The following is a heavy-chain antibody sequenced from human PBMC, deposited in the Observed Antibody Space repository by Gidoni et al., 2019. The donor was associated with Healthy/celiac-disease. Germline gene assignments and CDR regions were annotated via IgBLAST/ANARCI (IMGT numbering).Heavy chain of an antibody. J-gene: IGHJ4*02. D-gene: IGHD4-4*01. V-gene: IGHV1-46*01. CDR3: ARAPMTTVTSPHPFDY. Sequence: QVQLVQSGAEVKKPGASVKVSCKASGYTFTSYYMHWVRQAPGQGLEWMGIINPSGGSTSYAQKFQGRVTMTRDTSTSTVYMELSSLRSEDTAVYYCARAPMTTVTSPHPFDYWGQGTLVTVSS. CDR2: INPSGGST. CDR1: GYTFTSYY.